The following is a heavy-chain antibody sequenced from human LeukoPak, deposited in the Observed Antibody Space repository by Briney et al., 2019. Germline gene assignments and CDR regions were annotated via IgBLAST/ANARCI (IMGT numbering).Heavy chain of an antibody. V-gene: IGHV4-31*02. CDR3: ARLVYDSSGYDAFDI. CDR2: IYYSGST. J-gene: IGHJ3*02. Sequence: PSETLSLTCTVSGGSISSGGYYWSWIRQHPGKGLEWIGYIYYSGSTYYSPSLKSRVSISVDTSKHQFSLKLSSVTAADTAVYYCARLVYDSSGYDAFDIWGQGTMVTVSS. CDR1: GGSISSGGYY. D-gene: IGHD3-22*01.